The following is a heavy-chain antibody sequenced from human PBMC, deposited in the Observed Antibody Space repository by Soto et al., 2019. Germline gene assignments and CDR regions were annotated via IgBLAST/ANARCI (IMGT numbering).Heavy chain of an antibody. Sequence: PSETLSLTCAISGDSVSSNSTTWNWIRQSPSRGLEWLGRTYYRSKWYNDYAVSVKSRITINPDTSKNQFSLQLNSVTPEDTAIYYCTRGGYNWFDPWGQGTLVTVPS. CDR3: TRGGYNWFDP. V-gene: IGHV6-1*01. J-gene: IGHJ5*02. CDR2: TYYRSKWYN. CDR1: GDSVSSNSTT.